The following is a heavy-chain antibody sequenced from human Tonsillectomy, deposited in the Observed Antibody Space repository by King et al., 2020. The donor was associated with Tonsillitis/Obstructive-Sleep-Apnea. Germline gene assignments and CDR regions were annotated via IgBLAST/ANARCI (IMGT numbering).Heavy chain of an antibody. CDR1: GFTFGDYA. Sequence: VQLVESGGGLVQPGRSLRLSCAASGFTFGDYAMHWVRQAPGKDLEWVSGISWNSGSIAYADSVKGRFTISRDNAKNSLYLQMNSLRAEDTALYYCAKDITIFGVASYFDYWGQGTLVTVSS. D-gene: IGHD3-3*01. CDR3: AKDITIFGVASYFDY. V-gene: IGHV3-9*01. CDR2: ISWNSGSI. J-gene: IGHJ4*02.